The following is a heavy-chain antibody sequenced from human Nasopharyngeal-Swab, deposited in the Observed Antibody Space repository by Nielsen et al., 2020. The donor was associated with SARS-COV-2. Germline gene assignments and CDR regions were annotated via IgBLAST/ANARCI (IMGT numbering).Heavy chain of an antibody. CDR2: FDPEDGET. D-gene: IGHD3-9*01. Sequence: ASVKVSCKVSGYTLTELSMHWVRQAPGKGLEWMGGFDPEDGETIYAQKSQGRVTMTEDTSTDTAYMELSSLRSEDPAVYYCATEGPQDYDILTGDLNMNYWGQGTLVTVSS. V-gene: IGHV1-24*01. CDR3: ATEGPQDYDILTGDLNMNY. CDR1: GYTLTELS. J-gene: IGHJ4*02.